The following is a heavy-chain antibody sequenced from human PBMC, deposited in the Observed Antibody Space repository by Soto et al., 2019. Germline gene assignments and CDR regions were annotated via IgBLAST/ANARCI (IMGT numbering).Heavy chain of an antibody. CDR1: GGSISSGAYY. D-gene: IGHD6-19*01. V-gene: IGHV4-30-4*01. CDR3: ARDFPGLAVAGPLFDS. J-gene: IGHJ4*02. Sequence: QVQLQESGPGLVKPSQTLSLTCTVSGGSISSGAYYWSWLRQPPGKGLEWIGYIYYSGSTYYNPSLKVRFTISEDTSKNQFTLKFNSVTAADTAVYFCARDFPGLAVAGPLFDSWGQGTLVTVSS. CDR2: IYYSGST.